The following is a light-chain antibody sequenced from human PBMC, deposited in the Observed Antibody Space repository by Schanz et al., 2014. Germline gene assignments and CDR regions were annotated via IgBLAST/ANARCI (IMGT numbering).Light chain of an antibody. Sequence: EIVVTQTPLSLSVTPGQPASISCKSSQSLLHSDGKTYLYWYLQKAGQPPQLLMYEVNNRFSGVQDRFSGSGSGTEFTLKISRVQTDDAGVYHCMQSLQLPIPFGQGTRLEIK. V-gene: IGKV2D-29*01. CDR1: QSLLHSDGKTY. J-gene: IGKJ5*01. CDR3: MQSLQLPIP. CDR2: EVN.